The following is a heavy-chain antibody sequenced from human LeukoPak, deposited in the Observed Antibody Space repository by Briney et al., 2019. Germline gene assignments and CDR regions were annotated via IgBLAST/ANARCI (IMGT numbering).Heavy chain of an antibody. D-gene: IGHD4-17*01. J-gene: IGHJ4*02. CDR1: GYTFTGYY. CDR3: ARDLDYGDYRGDFDY. Sequence: ASVKVSCKASGYTFTGYYMHWVRQAPGQGLEWMGWINPNSGGTNYAQKFQGRVTMTRDTSISTAYMELSRLRSDDTAVYYCARDLDYGDYRGDFDYWGQGTLVTVSS. V-gene: IGHV1-2*02. CDR2: INPNSGGT.